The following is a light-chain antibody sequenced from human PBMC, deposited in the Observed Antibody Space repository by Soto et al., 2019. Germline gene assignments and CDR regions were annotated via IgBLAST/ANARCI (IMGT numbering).Light chain of an antibody. CDR2: DVS. Sequence: DIVMTQSPDSLAVSLGERATLSCRASQSVSGNSLAWYRQNRGQAPRLIIYDVSTRATGIPDRFSGSGSGTDLTITISRLEPEDFDLFFCQHYGGSLWTFGQGTKVDIK. V-gene: IGKV3-20*01. CDR1: QSVSGNS. CDR3: QHYGGSLWT. J-gene: IGKJ1*01.